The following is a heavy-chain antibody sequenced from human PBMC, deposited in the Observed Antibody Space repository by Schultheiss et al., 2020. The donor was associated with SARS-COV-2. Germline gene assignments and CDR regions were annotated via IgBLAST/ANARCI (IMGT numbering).Heavy chain of an antibody. CDR1: GGSFSGYY. J-gene: IGHJ4*02. CDR2: INHSGST. Sequence: SETLSLTCAVYGGSFSGYYWSWIRQPPGKGLEWIGEINHSGSTNYNPSLESRVTISVDTSKNQFSLKLSPVTAADTAVYYCARGRGYCSGGSCYSVMGWGQGTLVTVSS. V-gene: IGHV4-34*01. CDR3: ARGRGYCSGGSCYSVMG. D-gene: IGHD2-15*01.